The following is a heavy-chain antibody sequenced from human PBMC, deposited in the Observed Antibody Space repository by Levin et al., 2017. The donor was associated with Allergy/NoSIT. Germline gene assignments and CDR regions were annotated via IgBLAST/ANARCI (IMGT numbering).Heavy chain of an antibody. J-gene: IGHJ6*02. CDR2: ISAGGNYI. CDR3: ASWAMYHYDRSAFDYFSYAMGV. CDR1: GILFSSYD. D-gene: IGHD3-22*01. Sequence: GESLKISCAASGILFSSYDMNWVRQAPGKGLEWVSSISAGGNYIYYADSVKGRFTISRDNAKNSLFLQMNSLRAEDTAVYYCASWAMYHYDRSAFDYFSYAMGVWGQGTTVTVSS. V-gene: IGHV3-21*01.